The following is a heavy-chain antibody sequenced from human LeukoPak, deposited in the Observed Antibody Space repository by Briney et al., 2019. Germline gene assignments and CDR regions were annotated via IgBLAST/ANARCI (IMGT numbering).Heavy chain of an antibody. D-gene: IGHD4-17*01. V-gene: IGHV3-30-3*01. Sequence: PGRSLRLSCAASGFTFSSYAIHWVRQAPGKGLEWVAVISYDGSNKYYADSVKGRFTISRDNSKNTLYLQMNSLRAEDTAVYYCARGDYGGYVYYFDYWGQGTLVTVSS. CDR3: ARGDYGGYVYYFDY. CDR1: GFTFSSYA. CDR2: ISYDGSNK. J-gene: IGHJ4*02.